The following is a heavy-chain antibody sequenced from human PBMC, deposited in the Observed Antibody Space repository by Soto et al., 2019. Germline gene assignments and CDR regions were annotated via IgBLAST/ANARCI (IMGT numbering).Heavy chain of an antibody. Sequence: PGGSLRLSCTASGFTFGDYAMSWVRQAPGKGLEWVGFIRSKAYGGTTEYAASVKGRFTISRDDSKSIAYLQMNSLKAEDTAVYYCTRDQYCSSTSCYASFDYWGQGTLVTVS. CDR1: GFTFGDYA. CDR2: IRSKAYGGTT. CDR3: TRDQYCSSTSCYASFDY. J-gene: IGHJ4*02. V-gene: IGHV3-49*04. D-gene: IGHD2-2*01.